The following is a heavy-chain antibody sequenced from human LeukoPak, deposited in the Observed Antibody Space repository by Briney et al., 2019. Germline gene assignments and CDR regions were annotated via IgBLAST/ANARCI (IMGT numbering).Heavy chain of an antibody. D-gene: IGHD2-2*01. CDR2: ISGNNDNP. J-gene: IGHJ4*02. CDR3: ARDGTSTDDY. Sequence: GASVKVSGKASGYTFSNFGINWVRQAPGQGLEWMGWISGNNDNPNYGQKFQGRFTVTTDSSTNTAYMELRNLRLDDTAVYYCARDGTSTDDYWGQGTLVTVSS. V-gene: IGHV1-18*01. CDR1: GYTFSNFG.